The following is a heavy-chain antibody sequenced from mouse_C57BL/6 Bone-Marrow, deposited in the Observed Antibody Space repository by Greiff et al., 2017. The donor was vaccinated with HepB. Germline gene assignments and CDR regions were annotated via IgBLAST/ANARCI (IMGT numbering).Heavy chain of an antibody. D-gene: IGHD1-1*01. Sequence: VKLMESGAELARPGASVKLSCKASGYTFTSYGISWVKQRTGQGLEWIGEIYPRSGNTYYNEKFKGKATLTADKSSSTAYMELRSLTSEDSAVYFCARLTTVPFAYWGQGTLVTVSA. CDR2: IYPRSGNT. CDR1: GYTFTSYG. CDR3: ARLTTVPFAY. V-gene: IGHV1-81*01. J-gene: IGHJ3*01.